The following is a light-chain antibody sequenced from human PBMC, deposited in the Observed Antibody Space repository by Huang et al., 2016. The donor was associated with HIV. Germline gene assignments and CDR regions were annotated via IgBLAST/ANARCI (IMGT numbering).Light chain of an antibody. V-gene: IGKV3-20*01. J-gene: IGKJ2*01. CDR1: QGVHNSY. CDR3: QQYGTLPYT. CDR2: GAS. Sequence: EIVLTQSPVTLSLSPGEVASLSCRASQGVHNSYFAWYQQKPGQAPRLLIFGASNGATGVPHRFRGSESGTDFTLTISGLDPEDFAVYYCQQYGTLPYTFGQGTKLEI.